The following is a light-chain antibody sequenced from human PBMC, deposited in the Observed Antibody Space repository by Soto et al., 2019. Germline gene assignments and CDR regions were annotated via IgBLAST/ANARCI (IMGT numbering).Light chain of an antibody. CDR2: EVS. CDR3: SSYTSSSTLVV. J-gene: IGLJ2*01. V-gene: IGLV2-14*01. CDR1: SSDVGGYNY. Sequence: QSVLTQPPSASATPGQRVTISCTGTSSDVGGYNYVSWYQQHPGKAPKLMIYEVSNRPSGVSNRFSGSKSGNTASLTISGLQAEDEADYYCSSYTSSSTLVVFGGGTKVTVL.